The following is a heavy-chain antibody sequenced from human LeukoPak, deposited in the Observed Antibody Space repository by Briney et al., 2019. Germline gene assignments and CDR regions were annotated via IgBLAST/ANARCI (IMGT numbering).Heavy chain of an antibody. CDR3: AGHHPRNTVDF. Sequence: SETLSLTCTVSGGSISSGDYCWSWIRQPPGKGLEWIGYIYYSGSTYYNPSLKSRVTISVDTSKNQFSLKLSSVTAADTAVYYCAGHHPRNTVDFWGQGTLVTVSS. J-gene: IGHJ4*02. D-gene: IGHD2/OR15-2a*01. CDR2: IYYSGST. V-gene: IGHV4-30-4*01. CDR1: GGSISSGDYC.